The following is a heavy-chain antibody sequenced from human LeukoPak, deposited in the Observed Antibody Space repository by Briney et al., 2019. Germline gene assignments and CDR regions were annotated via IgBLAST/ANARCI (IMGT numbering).Heavy chain of an antibody. V-gene: IGHV1-18*01. CDR3: ARSGLSMTIGGVVVIGNWFDP. CDR2: ISGYTGKS. D-gene: IGHD3-3*01. Sequence: ASVNVSCKASGYTFTNQGINWVRQAPGQRLEGMGWISGYTGKSKYAQRFQGRVTMTTDTSTNSVYMELKSLTSDDTAVYYCARSGLSMTIGGVVVIGNWFDPWGQGTPVTVSS. J-gene: IGHJ5*02. CDR1: GYTFTNQG.